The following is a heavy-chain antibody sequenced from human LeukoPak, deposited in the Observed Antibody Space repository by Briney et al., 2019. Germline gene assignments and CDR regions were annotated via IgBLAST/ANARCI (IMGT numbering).Heavy chain of an antibody. J-gene: IGHJ3*02. D-gene: IGHD3-16*01. CDR1: GFTFSDSY. Sequence: GGSLRLSCAPSGFTFSDSYMVWICQAPGKGLEWVSYIRSSGSTINYADSVKGRFTTSRDNAKNTLYLQMDSLRAEDTAVYYWARWGDNACDIWGQGTMVTVSS. CDR3: ARWGDNACDI. V-gene: IGHV3-11*04. CDR2: IRSSGSTI.